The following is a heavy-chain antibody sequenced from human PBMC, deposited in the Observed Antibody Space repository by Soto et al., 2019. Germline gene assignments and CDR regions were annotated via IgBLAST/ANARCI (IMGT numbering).Heavy chain of an antibody. D-gene: IGHD6-19*01. CDR1: GYSFTNYW. Sequence: GDSLKISCKGSGYSFTNYWIGWVRQMPGKGLEWMGIIYPGDSDTRYSPSFQGQVTISADKSISTAYLQWSSLKASDTAMYYCARLDTDSIAVTGASYYYGMDVWGQGTTVTVSS. V-gene: IGHV5-51*01. J-gene: IGHJ6*02. CDR3: ARLDTDSIAVTGASYYYGMDV. CDR2: IYPGDSDT.